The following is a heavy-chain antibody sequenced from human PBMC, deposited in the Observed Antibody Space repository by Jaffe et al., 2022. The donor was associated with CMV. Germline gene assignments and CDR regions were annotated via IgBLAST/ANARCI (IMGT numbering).Heavy chain of an antibody. CDR1: GFTFSSYD. J-gene: IGHJ6*03. CDR3: ARGGRRYNWNYNYYMDV. V-gene: IGHV3-13*05. Sequence: EVQLVESGGGLVQPGGSLRLSCAASGFTFSSYDMHWVRQATGKGLEWVSAIGTAGDPYYPGSVKGRFTISRENAKNSLYLQMNSLRAGDTAVYYCARGGRRYNWNYNYYMDVWGKGTTVTVSS. D-gene: IGHD1-7*01. CDR2: IGTAGDP.